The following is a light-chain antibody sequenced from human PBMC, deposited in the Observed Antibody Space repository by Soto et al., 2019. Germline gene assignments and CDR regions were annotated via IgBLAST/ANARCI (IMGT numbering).Light chain of an antibody. J-gene: IGKJ5*01. V-gene: IGKV3-20*01. CDR2: GAS. CDR3: QLYGNSPIT. CDR1: QSVSSSY. Sequence: IVLNQSPGTLSLSTGERATLSCRASQSVSSSYLAWYQQKAGQAPRLLIYGASSRATGIPDRISGSGSGTDFTLTFSILEPEDGAVYYCQLYGNSPITFCQGTRLAI.